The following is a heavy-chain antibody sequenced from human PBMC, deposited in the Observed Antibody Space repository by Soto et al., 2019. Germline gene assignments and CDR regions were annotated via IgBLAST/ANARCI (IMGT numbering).Heavy chain of an antibody. CDR2: IYWNDDK. Sequence: SGTTLVNHTHTLTLTCTFSGFSLSTRAVGVGWIRQPPGKALEWLALIYWNDDKRYSPSLKNRLTITKDTSKNHVVLTMTNMDPVDTATYYCAHRHELGSFDIWGQGTKVTVSS. J-gene: IGHJ3*02. D-gene: IGHD1-26*01. V-gene: IGHV2-5*01. CDR3: AHRHELGSFDI. CDR1: GFSLSTRAVG.